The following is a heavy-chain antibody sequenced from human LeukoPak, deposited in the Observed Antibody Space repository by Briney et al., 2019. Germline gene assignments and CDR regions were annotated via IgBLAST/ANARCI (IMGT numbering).Heavy chain of an antibody. Sequence: AGGSLRLSRAASGFTFSSYTMHWVRQAPGKGLEWVAVISYDGSNKYYADSVKGRFTISRDNSKNTLFLQMNSLTTEDTAVYYCAREVGGDYVFDYWGQGTLVTVSS. CDR1: GFTFSSYT. J-gene: IGHJ4*02. CDR2: ISYDGSNK. D-gene: IGHD4-17*01. V-gene: IGHV3-30-3*01. CDR3: AREVGGDYVFDY.